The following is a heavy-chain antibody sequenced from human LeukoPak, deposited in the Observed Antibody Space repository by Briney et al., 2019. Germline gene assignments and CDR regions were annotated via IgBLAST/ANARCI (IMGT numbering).Heavy chain of an antibody. Sequence: PSETLSLTCTVSGGSISSYYWSWIRQPAGKGLEWIGRIYTSGSTNYNPSLKSRVTMSVDTSKNQFSLKLSSVTAGDTAVYYCARGGAGYCSGGSCYVDYWGQGTLVTVSS. CDR1: GGSISSYY. CDR2: IYTSGST. D-gene: IGHD2-15*01. V-gene: IGHV4-4*07. J-gene: IGHJ4*02. CDR3: ARGGAGYCSGGSCYVDY.